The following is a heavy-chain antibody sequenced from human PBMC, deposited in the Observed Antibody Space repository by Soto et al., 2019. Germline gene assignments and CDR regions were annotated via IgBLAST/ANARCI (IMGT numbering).Heavy chain of an antibody. CDR3: AKLPADIVVVPAAMYYYMDV. V-gene: IGHV3-21*01. J-gene: IGHJ6*03. Sequence: GGSLRLSCAASGFTFSSYSMNWVRQAPGKGLEWVSSISSSSSYIYYADSVKGRFTISGDNAKNSLYLQMNSLRAEDTAVYYCAKLPADIVVVPAAMYYYMDVWGKGTTVTVSS. D-gene: IGHD2-2*01. CDR1: GFTFSSYS. CDR2: ISSSSSYI.